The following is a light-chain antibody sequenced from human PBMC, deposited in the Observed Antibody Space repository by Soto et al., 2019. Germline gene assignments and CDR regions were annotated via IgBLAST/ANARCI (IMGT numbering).Light chain of an antibody. CDR3: SSSTSSSTYV. Sequence: QSALTQPPSVSGSPGQSVAISCTGTSSDVGGSNGVSWYQQPPGTAPKLMIYDVSNRPSGVPDRFSGSKSGNTASLTISGLQAEDEGDYYCSSSTSSSTYVFGTGTKVTVL. CDR1: SSDVGGSNG. CDR2: DVS. V-gene: IGLV2-18*02. J-gene: IGLJ1*01.